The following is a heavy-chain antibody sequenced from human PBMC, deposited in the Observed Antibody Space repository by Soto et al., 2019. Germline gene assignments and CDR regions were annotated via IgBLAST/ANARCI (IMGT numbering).Heavy chain of an antibody. J-gene: IGHJ6*02. D-gene: IGHD3-10*02. V-gene: IGHV3-21*01. CDR2: ISTTSTYI. CDR1: GFTFSGDA. CDR3: VRDYVMDV. Sequence: VGSLRLSCAASGFTFSGDAMNWVRQAPGKGLEWVSSISTTSTYIYYADSVKGRFTISRDNAKNSLHLQMNSLRAEDTAVYYCVRDYVMDVWGQGTTLTVSS.